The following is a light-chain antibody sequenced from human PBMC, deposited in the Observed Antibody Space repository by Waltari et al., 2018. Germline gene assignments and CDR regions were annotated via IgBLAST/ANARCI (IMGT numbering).Light chain of an antibody. CDR1: SSDVGGYNY. CDR3: SSYTSSNTLG. V-gene: IGLV2-14*03. Sequence: QSALTQPASVSGSPGQSITISCTGTSSDVGGYNYVSWYQQHPGKAPKLMIYAVTNWPSGVSNRFSGSKSGNTASLTISGLQAEDEADYYCSSYTSSNTLGFGTGTKVTVL. CDR2: AVT. J-gene: IGLJ1*01.